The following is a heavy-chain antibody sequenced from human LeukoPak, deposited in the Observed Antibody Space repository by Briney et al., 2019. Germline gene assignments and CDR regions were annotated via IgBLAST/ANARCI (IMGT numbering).Heavy chain of an antibody. CDR3: ARFITMVRGVIPENWFDP. V-gene: IGHV3-11*06. J-gene: IGHJ5*02. CDR1: GFTFSDYY. D-gene: IGHD3-10*01. Sequence: GGSLRLSCAASGFTFSDYYMSWIRQAPGKGLEWVSYISSSSSYTNYADSVKGRFTISRDNAKNSLYLQMNSLRAEDTAVYYCARFITMVRGVIPENWFDPWDQGTLVTVSS. CDR2: ISSSSSYT.